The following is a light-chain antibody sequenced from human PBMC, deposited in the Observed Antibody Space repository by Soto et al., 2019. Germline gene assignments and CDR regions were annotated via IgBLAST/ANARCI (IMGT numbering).Light chain of an antibody. CDR1: QSISSW. CDR2: DAS. V-gene: IGKV1-5*01. J-gene: IGKJ1*01. CDR3: QQYNSYPWT. Sequence: DIQMTQSPSTLSASVGDRVTITCRASQSISSWLAWYQQKPGKAPKLLIYDASSLESGVPSRFSGCGSGTEFTLTINSLQPDDFATYYCQQYNSYPWTFGQGTKVDIK.